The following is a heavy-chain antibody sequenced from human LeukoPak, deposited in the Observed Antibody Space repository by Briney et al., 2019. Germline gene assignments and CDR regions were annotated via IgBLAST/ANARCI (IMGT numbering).Heavy chain of an antibody. D-gene: IGHD6-19*01. V-gene: IGHV1-2*02. J-gene: IGHJ5*02. CDR1: GYTFTGYY. CDR2: INPNSGGT. CDR3: ARDGVAVAPRGNWFDP. Sequence: ASVKVSCKASGYTFTGYYMHWVRQAPGQGLEWMGWINPNSGGTNYAQKFQGRVTMTRDTSISTAYMELSRLRSDDTAVYYCARDGVAVAPRGNWFDPWGQGTLVTVSS.